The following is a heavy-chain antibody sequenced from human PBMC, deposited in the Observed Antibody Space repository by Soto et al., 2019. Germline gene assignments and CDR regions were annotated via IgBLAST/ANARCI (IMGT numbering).Heavy chain of an antibody. D-gene: IGHD6-19*01. Sequence: QITLKESGPTLVKPTQTLTLTCTFSGFSLSTSGMGVGWIRQPPGKALEWLALIYWADDKRYSPSLKSRLTTPKHTSKYLVVLTMTNLDPVATATYYCAHRGRGWYGFDYWGQGTLVTVSS. V-gene: IGHV2-5*02. CDR2: IYWADDK. J-gene: IGHJ4*02. CDR3: AHRGRGWYGFDY. CDR1: GFSLSTSGMG.